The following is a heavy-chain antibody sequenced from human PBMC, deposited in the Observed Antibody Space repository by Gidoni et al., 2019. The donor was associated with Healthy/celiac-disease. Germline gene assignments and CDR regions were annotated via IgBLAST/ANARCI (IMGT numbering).Heavy chain of an antibody. D-gene: IGHD3-10*01. CDR3: ARQQAIRYYGLGGATYDY. CDR2: IYYSGST. J-gene: IGHJ4*02. V-gene: IGHV4-39*01. CDR1: GCSISSSSYY. Sequence: QLQLQESGPGLVKPSETLSLTCTVSGCSISSSSYYWGWIRQPPGKGLEWIGSIYYSGSTYYNPSLKSRVTISVDTSKNQFSLKLSSVTAADTAVYYCARQQAIRYYGLGGATYDYWGQGTLVTVSS.